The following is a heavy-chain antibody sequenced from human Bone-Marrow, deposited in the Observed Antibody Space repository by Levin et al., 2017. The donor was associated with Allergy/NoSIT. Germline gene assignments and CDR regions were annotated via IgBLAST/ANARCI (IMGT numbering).Heavy chain of an antibody. CDR1: GFTFADYS. CDR2: IRSKAYGGTT. Sequence: GGSLRLSCTASGFTFADYSMNWVRQAPGKGLEWVGFIRSKAYGGTTEYGASVKGRFTISRDDSKSIAYLQMNSLKTEDTAVYYCTRSRITIFGGFDYWGQGTVVTVSS. V-gene: IGHV3-49*04. D-gene: IGHD3-3*01. J-gene: IGHJ4*02. CDR3: TRSRITIFGGFDY.